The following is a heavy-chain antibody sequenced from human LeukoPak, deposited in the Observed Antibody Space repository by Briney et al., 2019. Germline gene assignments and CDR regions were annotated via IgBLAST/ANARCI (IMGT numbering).Heavy chain of an antibody. CDR3: AGALPSITMSERFDP. CDR2: INPNSGGT. V-gene: IGHV1-2*02. CDR1: GYTFTGYY. Sequence: WASVKVSCKASGYTFTGYYMHWVRQAPGQGLEWMGWINPNSGGTNYAQKFQGRVTMTRDTSISTAYMELSRLRSDDTAVYYCAGALPSITMSERFDPWGQGTLVTVSS. D-gene: IGHD3-22*01. J-gene: IGHJ5*02.